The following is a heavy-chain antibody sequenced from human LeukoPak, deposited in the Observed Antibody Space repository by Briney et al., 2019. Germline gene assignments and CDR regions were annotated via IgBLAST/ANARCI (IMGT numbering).Heavy chain of an antibody. J-gene: IGHJ3*02. CDR1: GGTFSSYA. CDR3: ARSWIAARGRWQNAFDI. CDR2: IIPIFGTA. V-gene: IGHV1-69*05. D-gene: IGHD6-6*01. Sequence: SVTVSCKASGGTFSSYAISWVRQAPGQGLEWMGGIIPIFGTANYAQKFQGRVTITTDESTSTAYMELSSLRSEDTAVYYCARSWIAARGRWQNAFDIWGQGTMVTVSS.